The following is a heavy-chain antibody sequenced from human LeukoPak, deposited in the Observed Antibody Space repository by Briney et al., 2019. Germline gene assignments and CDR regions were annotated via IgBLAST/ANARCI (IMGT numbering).Heavy chain of an antibody. V-gene: IGHV1-2*04. CDR2: INPNSGGT. CDR1: GYTFTGYY. J-gene: IGHJ6*02. Sequence: ASVKVSCKASGYTFTGYYMHWVRQAPGQGLEWMGWINPNSGGTNYAQKFQGWVTMTRDTSISTAYMELSRLRSDDTAVYYCASGPSTVTTSDYYYGMDVWGQGTTVTVSS. D-gene: IGHD4-17*01. CDR3: ASGPSTVTTSDYYYGMDV.